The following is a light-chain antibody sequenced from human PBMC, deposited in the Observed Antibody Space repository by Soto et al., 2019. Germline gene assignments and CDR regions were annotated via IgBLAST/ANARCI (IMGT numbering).Light chain of an antibody. V-gene: IGKV3-15*01. J-gene: IGKJ5*01. CDR3: QQYKNWPPIT. CDR1: QSVGSD. Sequence: ETVMTQSPATLSVSPGDRAPLSCRASQSVGSDLAWYQQKRGQAPRLLIYGASTRATGIPARFSGSASGTEFTLTISGLQSEDFAVYYCQQYKNWPPITFGQGTRLEIK. CDR2: GAS.